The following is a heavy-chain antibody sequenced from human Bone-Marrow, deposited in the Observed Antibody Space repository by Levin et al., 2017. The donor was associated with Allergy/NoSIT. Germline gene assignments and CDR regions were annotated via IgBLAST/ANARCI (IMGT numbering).Heavy chain of an antibody. CDR1: GFNFGTYA. J-gene: IGHJ4*02. Sequence: GGSLRLSCATSGFNFGTYAMNWVRQPPGKGLEWVAGIGNSGGNMYYADSVTGRFSISRDNSKDMVFLQMNNLRVEDTAVYYCVKSGARIAVAGRYYFDSWGQGALVTVAS. CDR2: IGNSGGNM. CDR3: VKSGARIAVAGRYYFDS. D-gene: IGHD6-19*01. V-gene: IGHV3-23*01.